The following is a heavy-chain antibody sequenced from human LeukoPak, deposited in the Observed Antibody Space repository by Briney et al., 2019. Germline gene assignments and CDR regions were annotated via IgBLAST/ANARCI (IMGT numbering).Heavy chain of an antibody. CDR1: GFTFSNYA. CDR3: VKDQHCSTVSCATRTGFDP. D-gene: IGHD2-2*01. J-gene: IGHJ5*02. V-gene: IGHV3-64D*06. Sequence: GGSLRLSCSASGFTFSNYAMHWVRQAPGKGLEFVSGISSTGGSTNYPDSVKDGFSISRDNSKNTLYLQMTSMRADDTAVYYCVKDQHCSTVSCATRTGFDPWGQGTSVTVSS. CDR2: ISSTGGST.